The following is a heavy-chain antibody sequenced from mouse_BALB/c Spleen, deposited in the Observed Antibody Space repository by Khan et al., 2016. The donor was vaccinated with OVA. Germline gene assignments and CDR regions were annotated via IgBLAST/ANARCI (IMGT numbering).Heavy chain of an antibody. CDR1: GYAFTNYL. V-gene: IGHV1-54*01. D-gene: IGHD1-2*01. Sequence: VQLQQSGAELVRPGTSVKVSCKASGYAFTNYLIEWVKQRPGQGLEWIGVINPGSGGTNYNEKFKGKATLTADKSSSTAYMQLSSLTSDDSAVYFGARRGILWLQGGAMDYWGQGTSVTVSS. CDR2: INPGSGGT. CDR3: ARRGILWLQGGAMDY. J-gene: IGHJ4*01.